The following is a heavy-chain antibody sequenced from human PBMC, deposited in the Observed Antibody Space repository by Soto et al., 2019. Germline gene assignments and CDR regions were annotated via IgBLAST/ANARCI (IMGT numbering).Heavy chain of an antibody. CDR1: GYTFTGYG. J-gene: IGHJ6*02. CDR3: ARDMNLLWVGESLEYYNMDV. Sequence: QVQLVQSGAEAKKPGASVKVSCKASGYTFTGYGLHWVRQAPGQGLEWMGWINPNSGGTNYAQKFRGWVTMTRDTSTRTAYMELSRLRSDDTAVYFCARDMNLLWVGESLEYYNMDVWGQGTTVTVSS. D-gene: IGHD3-10*01. V-gene: IGHV1-2*04. CDR2: INPNSGGT.